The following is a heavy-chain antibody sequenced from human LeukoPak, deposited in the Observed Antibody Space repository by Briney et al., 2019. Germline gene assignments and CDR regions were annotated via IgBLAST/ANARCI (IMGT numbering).Heavy chain of an antibody. Sequence: GGTLRLSCAASGFTFNNYGMSWVRQAPGRGLEWVSAISRDGGDTFYAASMKGRFTISRDNSKNTVYLQMNSLRAEDTALYYCAKLGHTSGYYARHSDYWGQGTLVTVSS. CDR2: ISRDGGDT. CDR3: AKLGHTSGYYARHSDY. V-gene: IGHV3-23*01. D-gene: IGHD3-22*01. CDR1: GFTFNNYG. J-gene: IGHJ4*02.